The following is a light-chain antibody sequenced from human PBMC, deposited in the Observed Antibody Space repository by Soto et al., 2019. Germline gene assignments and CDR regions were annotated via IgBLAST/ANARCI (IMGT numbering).Light chain of an antibody. J-gene: IGKJ3*01. CDR3: MQALQTPFT. CDR2: LGS. CDR1: QSLLHSNGYNY. Sequence: DIVMTQSPLFLPVTPGEPASISCRSSQSLLHSNGYNYLDWYLQKPGQSPQLLVYLGSNRASGVPDRFSGSGSVTDFTQKISRVEAEHVGVYYCMQALQTPFTFCPGTQVHI. V-gene: IGKV2-28*01.